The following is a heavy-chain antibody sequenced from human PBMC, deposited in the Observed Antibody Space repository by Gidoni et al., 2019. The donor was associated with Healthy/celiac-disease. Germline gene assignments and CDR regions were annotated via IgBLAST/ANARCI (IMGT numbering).Heavy chain of an antibody. CDR1: GFTFSSYA. J-gene: IGHJ6*02. Sequence: EVQLLESGGGLLQPGGSLRLSFSASGFTFSSYAMSWVLQAPGKGLEWVSAISGSGGSTYYADSVKGRFTISRDNSKNTLYLQMNSLRAEDTAVYYCANYYYDSSGYYSPFHYYYGMDVWGQGTTVTVSS. CDR2: ISGSGGST. V-gene: IGHV3-23*01. CDR3: ANYYYDSSGYYSPFHYYYGMDV. D-gene: IGHD3-22*01.